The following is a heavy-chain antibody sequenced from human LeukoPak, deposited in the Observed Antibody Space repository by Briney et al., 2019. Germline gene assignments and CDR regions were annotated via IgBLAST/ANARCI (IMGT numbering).Heavy chain of an antibody. CDR1: GFTFSSYS. J-gene: IGHJ4*02. CDR2: IKSKTDGGTT. CDR3: TSRITIFGVVVDY. V-gene: IGHV3-15*01. Sequence: GGSLRLSCAASGFTFSSYSMNWVRQAPGKGLEWVGRIKSKTDGGTTDYAAPVKGRFTISRDDSKNTLYLQMNSLKTEDTAVYYCTSRITIFGVVVDYWGQGTLVTVSS. D-gene: IGHD3-3*01.